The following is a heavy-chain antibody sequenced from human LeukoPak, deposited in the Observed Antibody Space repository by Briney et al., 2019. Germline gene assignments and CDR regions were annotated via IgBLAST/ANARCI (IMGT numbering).Heavy chain of an antibody. CDR1: GFTFSGSA. J-gene: IGHJ3*02. D-gene: IGHD3-22*01. V-gene: IGHV3-73*01. CDR3: THYYDSSGYSDAFDI. CDR2: IRSKANSYAT. Sequence: PGGSLRLSCAASGFTFSGSAMHWVRQASGKGLERVGRIRSKANSYATAYAASVKGRFTISRDDSKSTAYLQMNSLKTEDTAVYYCTHYYDSSGYSDAFDIWGQGTMVTVSS.